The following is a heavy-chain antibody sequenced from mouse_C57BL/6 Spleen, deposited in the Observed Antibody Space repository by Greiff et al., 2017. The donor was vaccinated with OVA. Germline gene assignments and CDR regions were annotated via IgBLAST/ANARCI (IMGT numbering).Heavy chain of an antibody. Sequence: QVQLQQSGAELMKPGASVKLSCKATGYTFTGYWIEWVKQRPGHGLEWIGEILPGSGGTNYNEKFKGKATFTADTSSNTAYMQLSSLTTEDSAIYYCARENYGSSYGAYWGQGTLVTVSA. D-gene: IGHD1-1*01. V-gene: IGHV1-9*01. CDR3: ARENYGSSYGAY. CDR2: ILPGSGGT. J-gene: IGHJ3*01. CDR1: GYTFTGYW.